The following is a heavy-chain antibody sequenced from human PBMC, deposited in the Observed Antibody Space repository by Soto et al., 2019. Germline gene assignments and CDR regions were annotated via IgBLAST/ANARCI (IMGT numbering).Heavy chain of an antibody. J-gene: IGHJ6*02. CDR1: GYTFTSFA. CDR3: AREPYSSSWSSNYYGMDV. Sequence: QVQLVQSGAEVKKPGASVKVSCKASGYTFTSFAMHWVRQAPGQRLEWMGWINAGNGNTKYSQKFQGRVTITRDTSATTAYMELSSLRSEDTAVYYCAREPYSSSWSSNYYGMDVWGQGTMVTVSS. CDR2: INAGNGNT. D-gene: IGHD6-13*01. V-gene: IGHV1-3*01.